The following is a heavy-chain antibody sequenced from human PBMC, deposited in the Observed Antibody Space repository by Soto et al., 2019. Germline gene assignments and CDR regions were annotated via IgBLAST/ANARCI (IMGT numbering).Heavy chain of an antibody. CDR3: SRGSTYYGFLT. V-gene: IGHV4-30-4*01. CDR2: IYYIGTT. J-gene: IGHJ5*02. D-gene: IGHD3-10*01. CDR1: GDSMGSGDYY. Sequence: QVQLQESGPGLVKPSQTLSLTCTVSGDSMGSGDYYWTWIRQPPGKGLEWIGYIYYIGTTFYNPSIESRVNISIDTSKNHFSLRLTSVTAADPAVYYCSRGSTYYGFLTWGQGTLVTVSS.